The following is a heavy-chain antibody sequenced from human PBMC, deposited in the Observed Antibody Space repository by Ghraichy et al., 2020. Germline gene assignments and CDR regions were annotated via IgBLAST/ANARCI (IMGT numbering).Heavy chain of an antibody. CDR2: ISSSSAFI. CDR1: GFNFEEYS. CDR3: ARDLIKMAGTPFYFDY. Sequence: GSLRLSCAASGFNFEEYSMNWVRQAPGKGLEWVSYISSSSAFIYYADSVKGRFTISRDNAKNLLYLQMNSLRVEDTAVYYCARDLIKMAGTPFYFDYWGQGALVTVSS. D-gene: IGHD6-19*01. V-gene: IGHV3-21*01. J-gene: IGHJ4*02.